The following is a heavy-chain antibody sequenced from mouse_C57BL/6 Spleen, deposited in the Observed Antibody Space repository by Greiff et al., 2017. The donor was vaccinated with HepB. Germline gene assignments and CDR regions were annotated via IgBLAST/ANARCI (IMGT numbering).Heavy chain of an antibody. V-gene: IGHV1-72*01. CDR3: ARGKFGSSYENYFDY. CDR2: IGPNSGGT. CDR1: GYTFTSYW. J-gene: IGHJ2*01. Sequence: QVQLQQPGAELVKPGASVKLSCKASGYTFTSYWMHWVKQRPGRGLEWIGRIGPNSGGTKYNEKFKSKATLTVDKPSSTAYMQLSSLTSEDSAVYYCARGKFGSSYENYFDYWGQGTTLTVSS. D-gene: IGHD1-1*01.